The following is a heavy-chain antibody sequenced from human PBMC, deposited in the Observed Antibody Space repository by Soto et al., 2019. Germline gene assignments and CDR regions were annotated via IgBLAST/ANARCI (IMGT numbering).Heavy chain of an antibody. V-gene: IGHV3-33*01. D-gene: IGHD3-22*01. Sequence: GGSLRLSCAASGFSFSGYGMHWVRQAPGKGLEWVAVIWYDGSKKYYVDSVKGRFTISRDNSKNTLYLQMNSLRAEDMAVYYCARFLGDDSRGSFDYWGQGTLVTVSS. CDR3: ARFLGDDSRGSFDY. J-gene: IGHJ4*02. CDR1: GFSFSGYG. CDR2: IWYDGSKK.